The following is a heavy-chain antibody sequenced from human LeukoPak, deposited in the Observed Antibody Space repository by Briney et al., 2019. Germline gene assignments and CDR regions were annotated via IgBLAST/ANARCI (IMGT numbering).Heavy chain of an antibody. D-gene: IGHD3-22*01. V-gene: IGHV1-58*01. CDR2: IVVGSGNT. Sequence: SVNVSFKSSVFPCIISAVQWVRQARGQRLEWIGWIVVGSGNTKYAQKFQERVSVTRDMSTNTAYMELSSLRSEDTAFYYCAAGYYDSSGYYLTCPNWGQGTLVTVSS. CDR1: VFPCIISA. J-gene: IGHJ4*02. CDR3: AAGYYDSSGYYLTCPN.